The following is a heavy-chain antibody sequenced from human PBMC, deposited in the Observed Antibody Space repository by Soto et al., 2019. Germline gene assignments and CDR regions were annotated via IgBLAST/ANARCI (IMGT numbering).Heavy chain of an antibody. CDR2: ISGRGGST. V-gene: IGHV3-23*01. D-gene: IGHD4-17*01. J-gene: IGHJ4*02. Sequence: EVQLLESGGGLVQPGGSLRLSCAASGFTFSSYAMSWVRQAPGKGLERVSAISGRGGSTYYADSVKGRFTISRDNSKNALYLQMNSMRADDTAVYYCAKRRDYGDNDDYFDYWGQGTLVTVSS. CDR1: GFTFSSYA. CDR3: AKRRDYGDNDDYFDY.